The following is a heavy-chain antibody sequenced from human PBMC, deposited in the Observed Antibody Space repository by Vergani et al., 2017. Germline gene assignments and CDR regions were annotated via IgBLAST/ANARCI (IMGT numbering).Heavy chain of an antibody. CDR1: GGSFSGYY. CDR3: AVSGEDCSSTSCSYFDY. J-gene: IGHJ4*02. Sequence: QVQLQQWGAGLLKPSETLSLTCAVYGGSFSGYYWSWIRQPPGKGLEWIGEINHSGSTNYNPSLKSRVTISVDKSKNQFSLKLSSVTAADTAVYYCAVSGEDCSSTSCSYFDYWGQGTLVTVSS. CDR2: INHSGST. D-gene: IGHD2-2*01. V-gene: IGHV4-34*01.